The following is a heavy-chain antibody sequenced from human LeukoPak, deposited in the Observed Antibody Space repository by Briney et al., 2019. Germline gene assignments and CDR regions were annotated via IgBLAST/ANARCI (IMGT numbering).Heavy chain of an antibody. CDR1: GFIFSSYS. J-gene: IGHJ4*02. CDR3: AEGSGGPGY. CDR2: IDSTSTYI. Sequence: GGSLRLSCAASGFIFSSYSMNWVRQAPGKGLEWVSFIDSTSTYIHYADSVKGRFTISRDNAKDSLYLQMNSLRADDTAVYYCAEGSGGPGYWGQGTLVTVSS. V-gene: IGHV3-21*01. D-gene: IGHD1-26*01.